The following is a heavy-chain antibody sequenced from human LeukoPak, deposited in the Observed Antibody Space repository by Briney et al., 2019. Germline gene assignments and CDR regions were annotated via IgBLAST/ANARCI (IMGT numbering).Heavy chain of an antibody. Sequence: ASVKVSCKASGGTFSSYAISWVRQAPGQGLEWMGGIIPIFGTANYAQKFQGRVTITADESTSTAYMELSSLRSEDTAVYYCARGGPVDTAMAYFDYWGQGTLVTVSS. CDR2: IIPIFGTA. J-gene: IGHJ4*02. CDR1: GGTFSSYA. V-gene: IGHV1-69*13. CDR3: ARGGPVDTAMAYFDY. D-gene: IGHD5-18*01.